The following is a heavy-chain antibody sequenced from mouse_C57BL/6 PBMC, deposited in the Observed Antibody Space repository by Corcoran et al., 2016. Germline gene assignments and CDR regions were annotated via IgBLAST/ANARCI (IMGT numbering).Heavy chain of an antibody. J-gene: IGHJ2*01. D-gene: IGHD1-1*01. CDR3: ASLPHYYGSSFYYFDY. Sequence: EVQLQQSGPELVKPGASVKMSCKASGYTFTDYNMHWVKQSHGKSLEWIGYINPNNGGTSYNQKFKGKATLTVNKSSSTAYMELRSLTSEDSAVYYCASLPHYYGSSFYYFDYWGQGTTLTVSS. V-gene: IGHV1-22*01. CDR1: GYTFTDYN. CDR2: INPNNGGT.